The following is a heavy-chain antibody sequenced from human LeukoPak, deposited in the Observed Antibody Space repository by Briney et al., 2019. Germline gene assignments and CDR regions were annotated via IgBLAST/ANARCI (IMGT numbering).Heavy chain of an antibody. CDR3: ARDAGDSIQNYYYYYGMDV. J-gene: IGHJ6*02. D-gene: IGHD4-17*01. CDR2: FSSSSSYI. CDR1: GFTFSSYS. Sequence: GGSLRLSCAASGFTFSSYSMNWVRQAPGKGLEWVSSFSSSSSYIYYADSVKGRFTISRDNAKNSLYLQMNSLRAEDTAVHYCARDAGDSIQNYYYYYGMDVWGQGTTVTVSS. V-gene: IGHV3-21*01.